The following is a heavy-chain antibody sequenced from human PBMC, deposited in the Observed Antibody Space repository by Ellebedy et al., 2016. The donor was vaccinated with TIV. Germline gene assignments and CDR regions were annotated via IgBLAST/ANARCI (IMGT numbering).Heavy chain of an antibody. D-gene: IGHD3-10*01. V-gene: IGHV3-23*01. Sequence: PGGSLRLSCAASGFTFSSFAMNWVRQAPGKGLEWVSGIIEDGTGTHYADSVKGRFTISRDNSKNTLYLQLNGLRGEDTAEYYCVKDYPRPRDYSLSGSPLDFWGQGTLVIVSS. CDR3: VKDYPRPRDYSLSGSPLDF. CDR1: GFTFSSFA. J-gene: IGHJ4*02. CDR2: IIEDGTGT.